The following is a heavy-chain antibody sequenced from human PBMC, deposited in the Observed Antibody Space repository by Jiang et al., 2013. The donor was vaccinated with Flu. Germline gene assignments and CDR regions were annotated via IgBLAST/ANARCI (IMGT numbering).Heavy chain of an antibody. CDR3: ASLFGGRGRGSYYFDY. CDR2: IIPIFGTA. J-gene: IGHJ4*02. Sequence: IIPIFGTANYAQKFQGRVTITADESTSTACMELSSLRSEDTAVYYCASLFGGRGRGSYYFDYWGQGTLVTVSS. D-gene: IGHD1-26*01. V-gene: IGHV1-69*01.